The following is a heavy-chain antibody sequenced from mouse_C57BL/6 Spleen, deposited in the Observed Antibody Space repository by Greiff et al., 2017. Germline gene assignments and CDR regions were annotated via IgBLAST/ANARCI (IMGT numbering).Heavy chain of an antibody. V-gene: IGHV1-69*01. D-gene: IGHD2-3*01. CDR2: IDPSDSYT. Sequence: QVQLKQPGAELVMPGASVKLSCKASGYTFTSYWMHWVKQRPGQGLEWIGEIDPSDSYTNYNQKFKGKSTLTVDKSSSTAYMQLSSLTSEDAAVYYCARWLLLHWYFDVWGTGTTVTVSS. CDR3: ARWLLLHWYFDV. J-gene: IGHJ1*03. CDR1: GYTFTSYW.